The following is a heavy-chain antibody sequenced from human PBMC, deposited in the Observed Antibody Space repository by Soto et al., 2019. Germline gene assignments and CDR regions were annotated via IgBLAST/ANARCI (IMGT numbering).Heavy chain of an antibody. CDR2: MNPNSGNT. V-gene: IGHV1-8*02. D-gene: IGHD4-17*01. CDR1: GYSFTTYG. CDR3: ARTLYGDNVDY. J-gene: IGHJ4*02. Sequence: GASVKVSCKTSGYSFTTYGISWVRQATGQGLEWMGWMNPNSGNTGYAQKFQGRVTMTRNTSISTAYMELSSLRSEDTAVYYCARTLYGDNVDYWGQGTLVTVSS.